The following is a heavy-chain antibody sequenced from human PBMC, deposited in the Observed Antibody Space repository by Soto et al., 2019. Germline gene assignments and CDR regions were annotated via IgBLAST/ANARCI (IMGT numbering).Heavy chain of an antibody. CDR1: GFSLANFP. J-gene: IGHJ4*02. CDR3: ARVAVVTAAGTSDY. D-gene: IGHD6-13*01. V-gene: IGHV3-48*01. CDR2: ISPRGDNI. Sequence: GGSLRLSCVASGFSLANFPMNWVRQTPGKGLEWISYISPRGDNIYYAESVKGRFTISRDNARNSLFLQMNSLRAEDTAVYYCARVAVVTAAGTSDYWGQGTLVTVSS.